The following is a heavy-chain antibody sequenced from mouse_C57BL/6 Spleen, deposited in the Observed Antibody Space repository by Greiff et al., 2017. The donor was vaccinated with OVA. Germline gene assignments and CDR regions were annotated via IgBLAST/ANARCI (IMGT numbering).Heavy chain of an antibody. J-gene: IGHJ2*01. CDR3: AKVYYGSSYGYFDY. Sequence: EVMLVESGGGLVKPGGSLKLSCAASGFTFSSYAMSWVRQTPEKRLEWVATISDGGSYTYYPDNVKGRFTISRDNAKNNLYLQMSHLKSEDTAMYYCAKVYYGSSYGYFDYWGQGTTLTVSS. CDR1: GFTFSSYA. D-gene: IGHD1-1*01. CDR2: ISDGGSYT. V-gene: IGHV5-4*03.